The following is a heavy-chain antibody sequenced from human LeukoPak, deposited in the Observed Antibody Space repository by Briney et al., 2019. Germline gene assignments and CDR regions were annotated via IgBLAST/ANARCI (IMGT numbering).Heavy chain of an antibody. CDR1: GFTFSSYW. J-gene: IGHJ4*02. Sequence: GGSLRLTCAASGFTFSSYWMSWVRQAPGKGLEWVANIKTDGSQKYYVDSVKGRFNISRDNAKNSLYLQMNSLRVDDTATYYCARGLLEWLRLETYYFDYWGQGSQVTVSS. V-gene: IGHV3-7*01. D-gene: IGHD3-3*01. CDR2: IKTDGSQK. CDR3: ARGLLEWLRLETYYFDY.